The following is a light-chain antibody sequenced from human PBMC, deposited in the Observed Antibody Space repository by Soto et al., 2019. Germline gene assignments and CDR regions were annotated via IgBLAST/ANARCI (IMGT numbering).Light chain of an antibody. CDR1: SGYVGTYSL. Sequence: QSALAQPASVSGSPGQSITISCTGASGYVGTYSLVSWYQQHPGKAPKVVIYEGHKRPSGVPDRFSGSKSGTSASLAISGLQSDDEADYYCAAWDDSLNGYVFGTGTKVTVL. CDR2: EGH. CDR3: AAWDDSLNGYV. J-gene: IGLJ1*01. V-gene: IGLV2-14*02.